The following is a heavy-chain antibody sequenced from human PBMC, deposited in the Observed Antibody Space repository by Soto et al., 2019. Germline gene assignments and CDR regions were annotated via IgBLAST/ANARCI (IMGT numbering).Heavy chain of an antibody. Sequence: QVQLVQSGAEVKKPGASVKVSCKASGYTFTSYGISWVRQAPGQGLEWMGWISAYNGNTNYTQKLQGRVTMTTDTSTNTAYMERRSLRSNDTAVYYCARDLAAAGPFDYWGQGTQVTVSS. V-gene: IGHV1-18*01. CDR2: ISAYNGNT. CDR1: GYTFTSYG. D-gene: IGHD6-13*01. J-gene: IGHJ4*02. CDR3: ARDLAAAGPFDY.